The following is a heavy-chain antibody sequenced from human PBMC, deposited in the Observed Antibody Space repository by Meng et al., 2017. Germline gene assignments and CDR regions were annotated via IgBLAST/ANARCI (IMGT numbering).Heavy chain of an antibody. V-gene: IGHV3-48*03. CDR2: ISSSGSTI. CDR1: GFTFSSYE. J-gene: IGHJ6*02. D-gene: IGHD6-13*01. CDR3: ARVERIAAAGYYYYYYGMDV. Sequence: GESLKISCTASGFTFSSYEMNWVRQAPGKGLEWVSYISSSGSTIYYADSVKGRFTISRDNAKNSLYLQMNSLRAEDTAVYYCARVERIAAAGYYYYYYGMDVWGQGTTVTVSS.